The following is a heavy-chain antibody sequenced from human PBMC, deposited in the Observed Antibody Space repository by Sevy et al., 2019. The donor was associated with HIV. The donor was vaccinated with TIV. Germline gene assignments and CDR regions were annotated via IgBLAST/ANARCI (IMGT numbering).Heavy chain of an antibody. Sequence: ASVKVSCKASGYTFTSYGISWVRQAPGQGLEWMGWISAYNGNTNYPQKLQGRVTMTTDTSTVTAYMELRSLRSDDTAVYYCAREESWNDLDYYMDVWGKGTTVTVSS. J-gene: IGHJ6*03. V-gene: IGHV1-18*01. CDR3: AREESWNDLDYYMDV. D-gene: IGHD1-1*01. CDR2: ISAYNGNT. CDR1: GYTFTSYG.